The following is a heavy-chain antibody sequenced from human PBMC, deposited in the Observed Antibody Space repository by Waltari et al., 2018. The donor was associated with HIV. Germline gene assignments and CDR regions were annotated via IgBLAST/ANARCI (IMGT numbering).Heavy chain of an antibody. CDR2: INHSGST. J-gene: IGHJ5*02. V-gene: IGHV4-34*01. CDR3: ARGYYDSSGYSWFDP. CDR1: GGSFSGYS. Sequence: QVQLQQWGAGLLKPSETLSLTCAVYGGSFSGYSWSWIRQPPGKGLEWIGEINHSGSTNYNPSLKSRVTISVDTSKNQFSLKLSSVTAADTAVYYCARGYYDSSGYSWFDPWGQGTLVTVSS. D-gene: IGHD3-22*01.